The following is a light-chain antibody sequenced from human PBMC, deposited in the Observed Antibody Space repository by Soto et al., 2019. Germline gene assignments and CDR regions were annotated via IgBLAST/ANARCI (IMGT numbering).Light chain of an antibody. Sequence: EIVLTQSPGTLSLSPGERVTLSCRASQSVSSSYLAWYQQKPGQAPRLLIYGASSRATGIPDRFRGSGSGTDFTLTISRLELEDFAVYYCQHYGSSPGTFGQGTKVEIK. CDR3: QHYGSSPGT. J-gene: IGKJ1*01. CDR2: GAS. V-gene: IGKV3-20*01. CDR1: QSVSSSY.